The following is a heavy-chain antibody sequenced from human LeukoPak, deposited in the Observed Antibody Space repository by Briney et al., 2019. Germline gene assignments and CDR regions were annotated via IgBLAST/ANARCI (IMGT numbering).Heavy chain of an antibody. D-gene: IGHD2-8*01. CDR3: ARAVLATKSEHWFDS. CDR2: IYYTGST. Sequence: SETLSLTCTVSGVSISGNYWSWIRQPPGKGLEWIGYIYYTGSTNYNSSLKSRVTISVDTSKNQFSLNLSSVTAADTAMYYCARAVLATKSEHWFDSWGQGTLVTVSS. V-gene: IGHV4-59*01. J-gene: IGHJ5*01. CDR1: GVSISGNY.